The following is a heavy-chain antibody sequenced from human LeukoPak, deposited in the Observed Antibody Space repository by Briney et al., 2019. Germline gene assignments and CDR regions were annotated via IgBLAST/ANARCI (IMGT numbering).Heavy chain of an antibody. CDR3: AGSGYYYDSSGSGAFDI. Sequence: SETLSLTCAVYGVSFSGYYWSWIRQPPGKGLEWIGEINHSGSTNYNPSLKSRVTISVDTSKNQFSLKLGSVTAADTAVYYCAGSGYYYDSSGSGAFDIWGQGTMVTVSS. CDR1: GVSFSGYY. CDR2: INHSGST. V-gene: IGHV4-34*01. J-gene: IGHJ3*02. D-gene: IGHD3-22*01.